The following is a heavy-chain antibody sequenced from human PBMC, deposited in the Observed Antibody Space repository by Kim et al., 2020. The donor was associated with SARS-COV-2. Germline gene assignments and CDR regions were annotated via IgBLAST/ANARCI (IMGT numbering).Heavy chain of an antibody. V-gene: IGHV4-59*13. J-gene: IGHJ3*02. Sequence: SETLSLTCTVSGGSISSYYWSWIRQPPGKGLEWIGYIYYSGSTNYNPSLKSRVTISVDTSKNQFSLKLSSVTAADTAVYYCARGGEGLERSDAFDIWGQGTMVTVSS. D-gene: IGHD3-10*01. CDR1: GGSISSYY. CDR3: ARGGEGLERSDAFDI. CDR2: IYYSGST.